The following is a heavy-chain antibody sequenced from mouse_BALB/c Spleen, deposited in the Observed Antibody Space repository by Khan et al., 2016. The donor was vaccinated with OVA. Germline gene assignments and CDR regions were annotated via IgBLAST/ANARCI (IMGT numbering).Heavy chain of an antibody. CDR3: AKDRGYYAVDY. V-gene: IGHV2-3*01. Sequence: QVQLKQSGPGLVAPSQSLSITCTVSGFSLTSYGVGWVRQPPGKGLEWLGVIWGDGNTNFHSALRSRLSISKDNSKSQVFLKLNSLQTDDTATYYCAKDRGYYAVDYWGQGTSVTVSS. J-gene: IGHJ4*01. CDR2: IWGDGNT. CDR1: GFSLTSYG.